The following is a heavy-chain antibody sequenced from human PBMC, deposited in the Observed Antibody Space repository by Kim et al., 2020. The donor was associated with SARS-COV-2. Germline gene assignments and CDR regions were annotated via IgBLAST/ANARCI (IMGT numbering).Heavy chain of an antibody. CDR3: ARPQGWFGELGYFGY. J-gene: IGHJ4*02. D-gene: IGHD3-10*01. V-gene: IGHV5-51*01. Sequence: PSFQGQVTISADKSISTAYLQWSSLKASDTAMYYCARPQGWFGELGYFGYWGQGTLVTVSS.